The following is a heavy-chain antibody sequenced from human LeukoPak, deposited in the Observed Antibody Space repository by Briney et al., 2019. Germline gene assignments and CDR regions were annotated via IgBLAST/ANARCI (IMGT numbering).Heavy chain of an antibody. CDR2: INHSGST. V-gene: IGHV4-34*01. J-gene: IGHJ5*02. D-gene: IGHD6-13*01. CDR1: GGSFSGYY. Sequence: SETLSLTCAVYGGSFSGYYWSWIRQPPGKGLEWIGEINHSGSTNYNPSLKSRVTISVDTSKNQFSLKLSSVTAADTAVYYCARGRYSSSMTWSDPWGQGTLVTVSS. CDR3: ARGRYSSSMTWSDP.